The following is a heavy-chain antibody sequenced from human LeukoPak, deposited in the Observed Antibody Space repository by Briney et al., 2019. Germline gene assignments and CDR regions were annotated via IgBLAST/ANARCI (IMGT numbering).Heavy chain of an antibody. CDR2: IHVDANEI. CDR3: ARDVGYSDPYNYFDP. CDR1: GFTFSDEG. J-gene: IGHJ5*02. D-gene: IGHD4-17*01. V-gene: IGHV3-30*02. Sequence: GGSLRLSCAAPGFTFSDEGMHWVRQAPGKGLEWVSFIHVDANEIYYADSVKGRFTISRDSSKNTLHLQMNSLRPDDTAVYYCARDVGYSDPYNYFDPWGQGTLVTVSS.